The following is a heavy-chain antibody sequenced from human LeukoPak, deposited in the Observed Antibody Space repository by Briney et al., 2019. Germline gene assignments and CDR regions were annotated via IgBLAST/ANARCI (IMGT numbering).Heavy chain of an antibody. V-gene: IGHV3-74*01. Sequence: PGRSLRLSCAASGFTFSSYWMHWVRQAPGKGLGWVSRINSDGSSTNYADSVKGRFTISRDNAKNTLYLQMNSLRAEDTAVYYCARDRPEKYYDSSGYLNYWGQGTLVTVSS. CDR1: GFTFSSYW. J-gene: IGHJ4*02. CDR2: INSDGSST. D-gene: IGHD3-22*01. CDR3: ARDRPEKYYDSSGYLNY.